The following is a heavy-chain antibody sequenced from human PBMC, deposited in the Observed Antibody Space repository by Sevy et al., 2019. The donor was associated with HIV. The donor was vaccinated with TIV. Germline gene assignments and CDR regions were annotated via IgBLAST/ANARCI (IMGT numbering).Heavy chain of an antibody. Sequence: SETLSLTCSVSGGSISSHYCSWIRQSPGKGLEWIGYVYYSGNTNYNPSLKSRVTISIDTSKNQFSLKLRSVTAADTAVYYCARVPIAVAPYFDNWGQGTLVTVSS. CDR1: GGSISSHY. CDR2: VYYSGNT. D-gene: IGHD6-19*01. V-gene: IGHV4-59*11. J-gene: IGHJ4*02. CDR3: ARVPIAVAPYFDN.